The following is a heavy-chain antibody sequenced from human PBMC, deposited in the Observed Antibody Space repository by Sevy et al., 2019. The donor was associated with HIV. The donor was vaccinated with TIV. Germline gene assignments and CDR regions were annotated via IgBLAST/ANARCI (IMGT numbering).Heavy chain of an antibody. CDR2: INWHGTST. V-gene: IGHV3-20*04. Sequence: GGSLRLSCVASGFTFDDYGMSWVRQAPGKGLEWVSGINWHGTSTAYADSVKGRFTVSRDNAKNSLYLQMNNLRAEDTALYYCARGLPSVYDPTAGVHDYWGQGTLVTVSS. J-gene: IGHJ4*02. CDR1: GFTFDDYG. D-gene: IGHD3-22*01. CDR3: ARGLPSVYDPTAGVHDY.